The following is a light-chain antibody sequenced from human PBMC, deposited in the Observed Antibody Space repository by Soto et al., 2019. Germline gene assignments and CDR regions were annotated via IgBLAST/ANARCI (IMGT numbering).Light chain of an antibody. CDR2: GAS. V-gene: IGKV3D-15*01. CDR1: ESVSGN. CDR3: QQYNNWLPT. Sequence: EIVMTQSPATLSVSPGERATLSCRASESVSGNLAWYQQKPGQAPRLLIYGASTRATGIPARFSGSGSGTEFTLTISSLQSEDSAVYYCQQYNNWLPTFGQGTKVEIK. J-gene: IGKJ1*01.